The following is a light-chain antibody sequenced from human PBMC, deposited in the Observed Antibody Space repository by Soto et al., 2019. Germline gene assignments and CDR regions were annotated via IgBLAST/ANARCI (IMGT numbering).Light chain of an antibody. Sequence: EIVMTQSPATLSVSPGERATLSCRASQSVNSNLAWYQQKPGQAPRLLIYGESTRATGIPARFSGSGSGTEFTLTISGLEPEDSAVYYCQYYGDSPTFGQGTKVDNK. J-gene: IGKJ1*01. V-gene: IGKV3-15*01. CDR2: GES. CDR3: QYYGDSPT. CDR1: QSVNSN.